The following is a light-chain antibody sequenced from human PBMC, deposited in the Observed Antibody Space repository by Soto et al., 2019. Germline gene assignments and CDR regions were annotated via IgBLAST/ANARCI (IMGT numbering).Light chain of an antibody. Sequence: EIVLTQSPATLSLSPGERATLSCRASQSVSSYLAWYQQKPGQAPRLLIYDASNRATGIPARFSGSGSGTDFTRTISSLEPEDFAVYYCQQRSNWGWTFGQGTKVEIK. CDR2: DAS. CDR3: QQRSNWGWT. V-gene: IGKV3-11*01. CDR1: QSVSSY. J-gene: IGKJ1*01.